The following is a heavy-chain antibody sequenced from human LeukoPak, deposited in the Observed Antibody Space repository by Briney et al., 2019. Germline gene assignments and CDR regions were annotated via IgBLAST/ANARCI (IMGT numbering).Heavy chain of an antibody. D-gene: IGHD4-17*01. Sequence: SETLSLTCAVYGGSFSGYHWSWIRQPPGKGLEWIGEINHSGSTNYNPSLKSRVTISVDTSKNQFSLKLSSVTAADTAVYYCARDTVTTHDYWGQGTLVTVSS. V-gene: IGHV4-34*01. CDR1: GGSFSGYH. CDR3: ARDTVTTHDY. J-gene: IGHJ4*02. CDR2: INHSGST.